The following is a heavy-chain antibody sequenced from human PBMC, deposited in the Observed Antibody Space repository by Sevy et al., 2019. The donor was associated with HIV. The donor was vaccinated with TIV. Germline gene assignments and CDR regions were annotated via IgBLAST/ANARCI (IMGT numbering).Heavy chain of an antibody. D-gene: IGHD2-2*01. V-gene: IGHV3-9*01. J-gene: IGHJ6*02. CDR2: ISWNSGSI. Sequence: GGFLRLSCAASGFTFDDYAMHWVRQAPGKGLEWVSGISWNSGSIGYADSVKGRFTISRDNAKNSLYLQMNSLRAEDTALYYCAKDMPSRYCISTSCYGISYGMDVWGQGTTVTVSS. CDR3: AKDMPSRYCISTSCYGISYGMDV. CDR1: GFTFDDYA.